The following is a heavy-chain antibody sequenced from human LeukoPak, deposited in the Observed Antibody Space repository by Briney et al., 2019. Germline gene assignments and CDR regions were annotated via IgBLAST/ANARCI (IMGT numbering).Heavy chain of an antibody. CDR2: ISGGGGST. Sequence: PGGSLRLSCAASGFTFSSYAMSWVRQAPGKGLEWVSAISGGGGSTYYADSVKGRFTISRDNSKNTLYLQMNSLRAEDTAVYYCAKDQGDCSSTSCYYYGMNVWGQGTTVTVSS. CDR1: GFTFSSYA. D-gene: IGHD2-2*01. J-gene: IGHJ6*02. CDR3: AKDQGDCSSTSCYYYGMNV. V-gene: IGHV3-23*01.